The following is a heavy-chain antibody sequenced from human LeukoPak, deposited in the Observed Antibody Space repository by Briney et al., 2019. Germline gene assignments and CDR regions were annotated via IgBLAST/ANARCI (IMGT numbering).Heavy chain of an antibody. CDR1: GFTFSSYS. CDR3: ARVGIGYYDSSGRGSFDY. CDR2: ISSSSSYI. J-gene: IGHJ4*02. Sequence: PGGSLRLSCAASGFTFSSYSMNWVRQAPGKGLEWVSSISSSSSYIYYADSVKGRFTISRDNAKNSLYLQMNSLRAEDTAVYYCARVGIGYYDSSGRGSFDYWGQGTLVTVSS. V-gene: IGHV3-21*01. D-gene: IGHD3-22*01.